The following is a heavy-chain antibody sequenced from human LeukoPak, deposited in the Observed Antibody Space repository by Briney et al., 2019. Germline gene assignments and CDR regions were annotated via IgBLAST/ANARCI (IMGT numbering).Heavy chain of an antibody. Sequence: GASVKVSCKASGYTFTSYGISWVRQAPGQGLERMGWISAYNGNTNYAQKLQGRVTMTTDTSTSTAYMELRSLRSDDTAVYYCARDYSSSWYVDYYYYYMDVWGKGTTVTVSS. D-gene: IGHD6-13*01. CDR1: GYTFTSYG. CDR3: ARDYSSSWYVDYYYYYMDV. V-gene: IGHV1-18*01. J-gene: IGHJ6*03. CDR2: ISAYNGNT.